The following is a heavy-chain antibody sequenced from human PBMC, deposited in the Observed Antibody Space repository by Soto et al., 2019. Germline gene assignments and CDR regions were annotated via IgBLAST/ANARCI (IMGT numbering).Heavy chain of an antibody. CDR1: GYTFTGYY. CDR3: GREGPRSYYYYGMDV. J-gene: IGHJ6*02. D-gene: IGHD4-17*01. V-gene: IGHV1-2*04. Sequence: GASVKVSCKASGYTFTGYYMHWVRQAPGQGLEWMGWINPNSGGTNYAQKFQGWVTVTRDTSISTAYMELSRLRSDDTAVYYCGREGPRSYYYYGMDVWGQGTTVTVSS. CDR2: INPNSGGT.